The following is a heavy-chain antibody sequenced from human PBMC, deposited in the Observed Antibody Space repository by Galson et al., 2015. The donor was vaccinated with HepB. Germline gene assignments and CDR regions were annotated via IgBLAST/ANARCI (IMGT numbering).Heavy chain of an antibody. CDR3: ARDGRPYCSSTSCYPYYFDY. D-gene: IGHD2-2*01. Sequence: SLRLSCAASGFTFSSYAMHWVRQAPGKGLEWVAVISYDGSNKYYADPVKGRFTISRDNSKNTLYLQMNSLRAEDTAVYYCARDGRPYCSSTSCYPYYFDYWGQGTLVTVSS. J-gene: IGHJ4*02. V-gene: IGHV3-30-3*01. CDR2: ISYDGSNK. CDR1: GFTFSSYA.